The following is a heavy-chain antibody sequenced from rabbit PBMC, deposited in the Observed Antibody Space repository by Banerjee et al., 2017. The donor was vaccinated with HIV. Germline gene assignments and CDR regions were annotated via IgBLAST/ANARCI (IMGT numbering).Heavy chain of an antibody. CDR1: GFSFSNKYV. CDR2: IDAGSSGST. J-gene: IGHJ4*01. Sequence: QEQLEESGGGLVKPEGSLTLTCKASGFSFSNKYVMCWVRQAPGKGLEWIGCIDAGSSGSTNYASWAKGRFTISKTSSTTVTLQMTSLTAADTATYICARDFTLWGPGTLVTVS. CDR3: ARDFTL. V-gene: IGHV1S45*01.